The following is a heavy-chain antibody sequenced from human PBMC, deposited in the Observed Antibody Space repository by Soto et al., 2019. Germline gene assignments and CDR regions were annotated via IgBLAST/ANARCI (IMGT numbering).Heavy chain of an antibody. CDR2: MNPNSGNT. D-gene: IGHD3-3*01. V-gene: IGHV1-8*01. CDR1: GYTFTSYD. J-gene: IGHJ6*03. CDR3: ARGRVDTIFGVVIITQYYYYYMDV. Sequence: ASVKVSCTASGYTFTSYDINWVRQATGQGLEWMGWMNPNSGNTGYAQKFQGRVTMTRNTSISTAYMELSSLRSEDTAVYYCARGRVDTIFGVVIITQYYYYYMDVWGKGTTVTVSS.